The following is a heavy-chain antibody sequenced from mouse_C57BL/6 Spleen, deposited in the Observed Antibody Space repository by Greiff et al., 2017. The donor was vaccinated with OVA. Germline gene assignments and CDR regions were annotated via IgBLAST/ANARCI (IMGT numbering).Heavy chain of an antibody. D-gene: IGHD3-3*01. CDR2: IDPSDSET. J-gene: IGHJ4*01. CDR1: GYTFTSYW. Sequence: VQLQQPGAELVRPGSSVKLSCKASGYTFTSYWMHWVKQRPIQGLEWIGNIDPSDSETHYNQKFKDKATLTVDKSSSTAYMQLSSLTSEDSAVYYCARGTPDYYAMDYWGQGTSVTVSS. V-gene: IGHV1-52*01. CDR3: ARGTPDYYAMDY.